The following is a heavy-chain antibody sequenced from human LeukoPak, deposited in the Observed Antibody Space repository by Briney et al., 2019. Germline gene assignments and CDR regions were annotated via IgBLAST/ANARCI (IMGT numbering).Heavy chain of an antibody. Sequence: KASETLSLTCTVSGGSISSSSYYWSWIRQPPGKGLEWIGEINHSGSTNYNPSLKSRVTISVDTSKNQFSLKLSSVTAADTAVYYCARSGEPPSFYYYYMDVWGKGTTATVSS. CDR3: ARSGEPPSFYYYYMDV. J-gene: IGHJ6*03. D-gene: IGHD3-16*01. V-gene: IGHV4-39*07. CDR1: GGSISSSSYY. CDR2: INHSGST.